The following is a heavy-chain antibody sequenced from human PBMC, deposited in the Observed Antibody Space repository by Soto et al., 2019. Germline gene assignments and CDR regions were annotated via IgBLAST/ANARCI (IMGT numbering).Heavy chain of an antibody. J-gene: IGHJ5*02. V-gene: IGHV1-2*04. CDR3: AIGGDIVATIPICWFDP. D-gene: IGHD5-12*01. CDR1: GYTFTGYY. CDR2: INPNSGGT. Sequence: QVQLVQSGAEVKKPGASVKVSCKASGYTFTGYYMHWVRQAPGQGLEWMGWINPNSGGTNYAQKFQGWVAKTRDMSRRTADRELSRLRADDKAVYYCAIGGDIVATIPICWFDPWGQGTLVTVSS.